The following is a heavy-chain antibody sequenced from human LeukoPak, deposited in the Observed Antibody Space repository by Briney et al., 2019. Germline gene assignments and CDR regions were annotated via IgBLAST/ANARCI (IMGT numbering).Heavy chain of an antibody. CDR2: IRSKADGGTA. J-gene: IGHJ6*02. Sequence: GGSLRLSCVASGFTFSNAWMNWVRQAPGKGLEWVGRIRSKADGGTADNAAPVKGRFTISRDDSKNTLFLQMNSLQTEDTALYYCTTVNPGGGYNFEDGMDVWGQGTTVTVSS. V-gene: IGHV3-15*07. D-gene: IGHD5-24*01. CDR1: GFTFSNAW. CDR3: TTVNPGGGYNFEDGMDV.